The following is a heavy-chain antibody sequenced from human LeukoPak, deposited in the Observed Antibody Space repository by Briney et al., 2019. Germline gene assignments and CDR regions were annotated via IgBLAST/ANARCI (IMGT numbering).Heavy chain of an antibody. CDR3: ATEVVVAAAFDY. CDR1: GYTLTELS. Sequence: ASVKVSCKVSGYTLTELSMHWVRQAPGKGLEWMGGFDPEDGETIYAQKFQGRVTMTEDTSTDTAYMELSSLRSEDTGVYYCATEVVVAAAFDYWGQGTLVTVSS. J-gene: IGHJ4*02. V-gene: IGHV1-24*01. D-gene: IGHD2-15*01. CDR2: FDPEDGET.